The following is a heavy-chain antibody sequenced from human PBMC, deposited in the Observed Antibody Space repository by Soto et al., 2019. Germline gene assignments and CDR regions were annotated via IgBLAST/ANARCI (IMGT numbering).Heavy chain of an antibody. J-gene: IGHJ4*02. Sequence: SLRLSCAASGFTFGRFVMTWVRQAPGKGLEWVSSISSESTNIFYAGSVKGRFTISRDNAKNTVYLQMNNLGADDTAVYYCARIASVISLDSWGQGTLVTVSS. CDR1: GFTFGRFV. V-gene: IGHV3-21*06. D-gene: IGHD2-21*01. CDR2: ISSESTNI. CDR3: ARIASVISLDS.